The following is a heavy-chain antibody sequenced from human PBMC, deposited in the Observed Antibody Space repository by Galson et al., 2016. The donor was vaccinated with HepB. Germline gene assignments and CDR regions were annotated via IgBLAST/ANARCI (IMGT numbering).Heavy chain of an antibody. D-gene: IGHD6-19*01. V-gene: IGHV5-10-1*01. CDR1: GYNFITYW. CDR2: IDPSDSYT. J-gene: IGHJ4*02. Sequence: QSGAEVKKPGESLRISCMGSGYNFITYWSSWVRQMPGKGLEWMGSIDPSDSYTNYSPSFQGHVTISTDRSISTAYMQWSSLKASDTAIYYCAIRLYSSGSFDYWGQGTLVTVSS. CDR3: AIRLYSSGSFDY.